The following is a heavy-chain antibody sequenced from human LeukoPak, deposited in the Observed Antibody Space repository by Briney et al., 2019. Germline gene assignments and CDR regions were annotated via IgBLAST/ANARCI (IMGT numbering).Heavy chain of an antibody. CDR3: ASTIFGVVPSATWDY. D-gene: IGHD3-3*01. J-gene: IGHJ4*02. V-gene: IGHV3-53*01. CDR1: GFTVSSNY. Sequence: QTGGSLRLSCAASGFTVSSNYMSWVRQAPGKGLEWVSVIYSGGSTYYADSVKGRFAISRDNSKNTLYLQMNSLRAEDTAVYYCASTIFGVVPSATWDYWGQGTLVTVSS. CDR2: IYSGGST.